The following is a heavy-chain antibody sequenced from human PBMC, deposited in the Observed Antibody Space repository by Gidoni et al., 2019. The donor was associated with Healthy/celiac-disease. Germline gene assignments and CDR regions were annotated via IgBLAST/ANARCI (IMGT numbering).Heavy chain of an antibody. CDR2: IYYSGST. J-gene: IGHJ4*02. Sequence: QLQLQESGPGLVKPSETLSLTCTVSGGPISSSSYYWGWIRQPPGKGLEWIGSIYYSGSTYYNPSLKSRVTISVDTSKNQFSLKLSSVTAADTAVYYCARLEEELRLYDYWGQGTLVTVSS. CDR1: GGPISSSSYY. V-gene: IGHV4-39*01. D-gene: IGHD1-7*01. CDR3: ARLEEELRLYDY.